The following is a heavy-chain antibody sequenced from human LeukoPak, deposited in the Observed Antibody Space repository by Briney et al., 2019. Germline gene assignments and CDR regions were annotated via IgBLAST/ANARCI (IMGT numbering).Heavy chain of an antibody. CDR3: ARLGCSGSSCYAVGDWFDP. J-gene: IGHJ5*02. D-gene: IGHD2-15*01. CDR1: GGSISSSSYY. Sequence: PSETLSLTCTVSGGSISSSSYYWGWIRQPPGKGLEWIGSIYYSGSTNHNPSLKSRVTISVDTSKNQFSLKLRFVTAADTAVYYCARLGCSGSSCYAVGDWFDPWGQGTLVTVSS. V-gene: IGHV4-39*01. CDR2: IYYSGST.